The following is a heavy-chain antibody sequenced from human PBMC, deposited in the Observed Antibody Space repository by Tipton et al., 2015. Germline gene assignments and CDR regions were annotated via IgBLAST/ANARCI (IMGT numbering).Heavy chain of an antibody. CDR3: AKEAIVSSLYQEKGYFDS. D-gene: IGHD2-21*01. CDR2: ISARALGT. V-gene: IGHV3-23*01. Sequence: SLRLSCAASGFIFGDHAMSWVRQAPGKGLEWVSAISARALGTYYADSVKGRFTISRDNSKSTLSLQMSSLRADDTAVYYCAKEAIVSSLYQEKGYFDSWGQGTPVAVSS. J-gene: IGHJ4*02. CDR1: GFIFGDHA.